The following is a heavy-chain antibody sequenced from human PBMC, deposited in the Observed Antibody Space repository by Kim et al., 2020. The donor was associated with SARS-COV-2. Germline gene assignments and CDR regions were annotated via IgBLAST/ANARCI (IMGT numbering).Heavy chain of an antibody. V-gene: IGHV3-48*04. J-gene: IGHJ3*02. CDR3: ARDPLFDTEAFDI. Sequence: GGSLRLSCAASGFTFSSYSMNWVRQAPGKGLEWVSYISSSSSTIYYADSVKGRFTISRDNAKNSLYLQMNSLRAEDTAVYYCARDPLFDTEAFDIWGQGTMVTVSS. CDR1: GFTFSSYS. CDR2: ISSSSSTI. D-gene: IGHD5-18*01.